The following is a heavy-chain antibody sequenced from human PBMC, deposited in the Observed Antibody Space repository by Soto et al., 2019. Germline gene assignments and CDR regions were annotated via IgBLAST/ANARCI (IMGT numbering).Heavy chain of an antibody. CDR1: GGSISSSSYY. CDR3: ARHGPYSSHLNWFDP. Sequence: SQTLSLTCTVSGGSISSSSYYWGWIRQPPGKGLEWIGSIYYSGSTYYNPSLKSRVTISVDTSKNQFSLKLSSVTAADTAVYYRARHGPYSSHLNWFDPWGQGTLVTVSS. V-gene: IGHV4-39*01. J-gene: IGHJ5*02. D-gene: IGHD6-13*01. CDR2: IYYSGST.